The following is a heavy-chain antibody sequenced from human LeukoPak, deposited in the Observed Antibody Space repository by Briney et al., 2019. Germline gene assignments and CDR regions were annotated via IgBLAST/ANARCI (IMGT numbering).Heavy chain of an antibody. CDR1: GFSFRNSA. J-gene: IGHJ4*02. CDR2: ISADGSVT. CDR3: ARDFDMGITPGDDFDF. D-gene: IGHD3-9*01. V-gene: IGHV3-23*01. Sequence: GGSLRLSCAASGFSFRNSALSWVRQASGKGLEWVSAISADGSVTFYAGSVKGRFTISRDDAKNTLYLQLSSLRAEDTAVYYCARDFDMGITPGDDFDFWGQGTLVTVSS.